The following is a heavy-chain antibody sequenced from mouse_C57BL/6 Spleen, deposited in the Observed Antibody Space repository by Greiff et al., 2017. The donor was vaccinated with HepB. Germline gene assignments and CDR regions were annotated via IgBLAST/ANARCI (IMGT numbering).Heavy chain of an antibody. J-gene: IGHJ2*01. CDR1: GFTFTDYY. V-gene: IGHV7-3*01. Sequence: EVKLVESGGGLVQPGGSLSLSCAASGFTFTDYYMSWVRQPPGKALEWLGFIRNKANGYTTEYSASVKGRFTISRDNSQSILYLQMNALRAEDSATYYCASSRTVVAYYFDHWGQGTTLTVSS. CDR2: IRNKANGYTT. CDR3: ASSRTVVAYYFDH. D-gene: IGHD1-1*01.